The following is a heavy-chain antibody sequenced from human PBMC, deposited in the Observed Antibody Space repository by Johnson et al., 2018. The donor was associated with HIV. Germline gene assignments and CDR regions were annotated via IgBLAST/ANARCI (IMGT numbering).Heavy chain of an antibody. V-gene: IGHV3-66*01. J-gene: IGHJ3*02. CDR3: ARDWGYDSSGYYYGAFDI. D-gene: IGHD3-22*01. CDR2: IYSDGST. Sequence: VQLVESGGGLVQPGGSLRLSCAASGFTVSSNYMSWVRQAPGKGLEWVSVIYSDGSTYYADSVKGRFTISRDNSKNTLYLQMNSLRAEDTAVYYCARDWGYDSSGYYYGAFDIWGQGTMVTVSS. CDR1: GFTVSSNY.